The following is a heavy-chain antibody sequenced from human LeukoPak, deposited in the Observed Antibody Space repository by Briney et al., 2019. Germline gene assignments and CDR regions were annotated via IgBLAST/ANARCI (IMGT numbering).Heavy chain of an antibody. J-gene: IGHJ4*02. Sequence: TSETLSLTCTVSGGSISSATYYWSWIRQPTGKGLEWIGRIYTSGSTNYNPSLKSRFTISVDTSKNQFSLKLSSVTAADTAVYYCARNSCPSGSCYENRGYFDYWGQGTLVTVSS. CDR1: GGSISSATYY. CDR2: IYTSGST. V-gene: IGHV4-61*02. D-gene: IGHD2-15*01. CDR3: ARNSCPSGSCYENRGYFDY.